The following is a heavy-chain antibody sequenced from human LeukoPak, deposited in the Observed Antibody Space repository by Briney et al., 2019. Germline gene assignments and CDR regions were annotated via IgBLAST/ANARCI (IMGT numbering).Heavy chain of an antibody. CDR3: TAEKNGSPHY. Sequence: TSETLSLTCTVSRGSVSSSTYYWSWVRQPPGKGLEWIASIYYTGSTYYNPSLKSRVTISLYMSKNEFFLTMTSVTAADTAVYFCTAEKNGSPHYWGQGTQVTVSS. V-gene: IGHV4-39*07. D-gene: IGHD2-8*01. J-gene: IGHJ4*02. CDR1: RGSVSSSTYY. CDR2: IYYTGST.